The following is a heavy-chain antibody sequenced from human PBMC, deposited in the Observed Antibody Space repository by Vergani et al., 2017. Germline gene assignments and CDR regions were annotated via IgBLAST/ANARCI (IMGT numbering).Heavy chain of an antibody. CDR2: IYHSGSP. V-gene: IGHV4-4*02. CDR3: ARDRPAGGGWYESPWVLYYYYYGMDV. Sequence: QVQLQESGPGLVKPSGTLSLTCAVSGGSISSSNWWSWVRQPPGKGLEWIGEIYHSGSPNYNPSLKSRVTISVDKSKNQFSLKLSSVTAADTAVYYCARDRPAGGGWYESPWVLYYYYYGMDVWGQGTTVTVSS. CDR1: GGSISSSNW. J-gene: IGHJ6*02. D-gene: IGHD6-19*01.